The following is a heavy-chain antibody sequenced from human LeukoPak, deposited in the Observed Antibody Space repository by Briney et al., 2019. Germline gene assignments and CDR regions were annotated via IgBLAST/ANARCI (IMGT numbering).Heavy chain of an antibody. CDR1: GYSVSDKP. D-gene: IGHD1-14*01. CDR2: IYSDGST. CDR3: AAPPDSNQGPFYY. V-gene: IGHV3-66*01. Sequence: GGSLRLSCAASGYSVSDKPMTWVRQAAGKGLEWVSVIYSDGSTHYSESVRGRFYISRDNSKNTLYLQMNSLGAEDTAVYYCAAPPDSNQGPFYYRGQGTLVTVSS. J-gene: IGHJ4*02.